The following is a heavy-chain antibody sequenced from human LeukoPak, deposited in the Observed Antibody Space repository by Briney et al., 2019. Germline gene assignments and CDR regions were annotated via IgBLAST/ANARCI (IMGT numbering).Heavy chain of an antibody. CDR1: GFTFSSYS. Sequence: GGSLRLSCAASGFTFSSYSMNWVRQAPGKGLEWVSYISSSSSTIYYADSVKGRFTISRDNAKNSLYLQMNSLRAEDTAVYYCATEAGDGIDYWGQGTLVTVSS. CDR3: ATEAGDGIDY. J-gene: IGHJ4*02. V-gene: IGHV3-48*01. CDR2: ISSSSSTI. D-gene: IGHD7-27*01.